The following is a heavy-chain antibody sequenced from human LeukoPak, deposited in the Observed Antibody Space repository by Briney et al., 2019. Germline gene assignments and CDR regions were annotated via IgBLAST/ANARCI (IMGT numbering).Heavy chain of an antibody. CDR3: AKYIGLLDYYYYGMTS. CDR2: ISYDGSNK. Sequence: PGRSLRLSCAASGFTFSSYGMHWVRQAPGKGLEWVAVISYDGSNKYCADSVKGRFTISRDNSKNTLYLQMNSLRAEDTAVYYCAKYIGLLDYYYYGMTSGAKGPRSPSPQ. V-gene: IGHV3-30*18. CDR1: GFTFSSYG. D-gene: IGHD2-8*01. J-gene: IGHJ6*04.